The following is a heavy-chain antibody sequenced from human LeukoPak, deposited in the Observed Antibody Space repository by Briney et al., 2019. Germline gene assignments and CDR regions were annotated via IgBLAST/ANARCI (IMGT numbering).Heavy chain of an antibody. D-gene: IGHD5-18*01. J-gene: IGHJ4*02. Sequence: GESLKISCKGSGYSFTSYWIGWVRQMPGKGLECMGIIYPGDSDTRYSPSFQGQVTISADKSISTAYLQWSSLKASDTAMYYCARQSRSYGYDFDYWGQGTLVTVSS. CDR3: ARQSRSYGYDFDY. CDR2: IYPGDSDT. CDR1: GYSFTSYW. V-gene: IGHV5-51*01.